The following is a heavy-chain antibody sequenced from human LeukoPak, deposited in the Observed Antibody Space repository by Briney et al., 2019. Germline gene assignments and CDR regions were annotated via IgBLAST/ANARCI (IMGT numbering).Heavy chain of an antibody. Sequence: VKVSCKASGGTFSSYAISWVRQAPGQGLEWMGRIIPILGIANYAQKFQGRVTITADESTSTAYMELSSLRSEDTAVYYCAREGAVAGLDYWGQGTLVTVSS. D-gene: IGHD6-19*01. CDR3: AREGAVAGLDY. CDR1: GGTFSSYA. CDR2: IIPILGIA. J-gene: IGHJ4*02. V-gene: IGHV1-69*04.